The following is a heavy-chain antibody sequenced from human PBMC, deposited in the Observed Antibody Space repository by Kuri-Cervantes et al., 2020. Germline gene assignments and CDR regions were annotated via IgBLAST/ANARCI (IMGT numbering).Heavy chain of an antibody. D-gene: IGHD3-22*01. J-gene: IGHJ4*02. V-gene: IGHV3-23*01. CDR1: GFTFSNAW. CDR2: ISGSGGST. CDR3: AKDPEDYYDSSGYYTYFDY. Sequence: GESLKISCAASGFTFSNAWMSWVRQAPGKGLEWVSAISGSGGSTYYADSVKGRFTISRDNSKNTLYLQMNSLRAEDTAVYYCAKDPEDYYDSSGYYTYFDYWGQGTLVTVSS.